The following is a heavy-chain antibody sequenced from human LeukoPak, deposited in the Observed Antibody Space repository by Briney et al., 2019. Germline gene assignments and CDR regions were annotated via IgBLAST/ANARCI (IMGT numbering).Heavy chain of an antibody. V-gene: IGHV1-46*01. D-gene: IGHD4-17*01. CDR3: ARDGGVGLTTVTTRRYYYMDV. Sequence: ASVKVSCKASGYTFTSYYMHWVRQAPGQGLEWMGIINPSGGSTSYAQKFQGRVTMTRDTSTSTVYMELSSLRSEDTAVYYCARDGGVGLTTVTTRRYYYMDVWGKGTTVTISS. CDR2: INPSGGST. CDR1: GYTFTSYY. J-gene: IGHJ6*03.